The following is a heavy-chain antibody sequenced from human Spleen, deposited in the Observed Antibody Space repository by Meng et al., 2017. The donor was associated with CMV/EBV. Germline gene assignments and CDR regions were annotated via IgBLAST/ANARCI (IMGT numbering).Heavy chain of an antibody. V-gene: IGHV4-34*11. J-gene: IGHJ4*02. D-gene: IGHD3-22*01. Sequence: QLQQLGEGLLNPSETLPLTCPVYGGSVSGYYWSWIRQPPGKGLEWIGSIYYSGSTYYNPSLKSRVTISVDTSKNQFSLKLSSVTAADTAVYYCARDQSYYDSSGYYFDYWGQGTLVTVSS. CDR2: IYYSGST. CDR3: ARDQSYYDSSGYYFDY. CDR1: GGSVSGYY.